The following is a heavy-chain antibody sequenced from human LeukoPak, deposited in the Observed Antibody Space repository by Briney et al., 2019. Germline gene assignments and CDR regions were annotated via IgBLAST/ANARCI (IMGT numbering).Heavy chain of an antibody. J-gene: IGHJ6*03. V-gene: IGHV4-4*07. D-gene: IGHD3-9*01. Sequence: SETLSLTCTVSGGSISSYYWSWIRQPAGKGLEWIGRIYTSGSTNYSPSLKSRVTMSVDTSKNQFSLKLSSVPAADTAVYYCARGPPVYYDILTGYYNRYYYYYMDAWGKGTTVTVSS. CDR2: IYTSGST. CDR3: ARGPPVYYDILTGYYNRYYYYYMDA. CDR1: GGSISSYY.